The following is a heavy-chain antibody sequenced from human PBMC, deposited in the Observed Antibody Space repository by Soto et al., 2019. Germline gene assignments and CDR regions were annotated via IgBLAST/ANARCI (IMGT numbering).Heavy chain of an antibody. D-gene: IGHD1-20*01. CDR1: GYTFTIYG. V-gene: IGHV1-18*01. CDR3: ARDLGITGTTPYYYGMDV. J-gene: IGHJ6*02. CDR2: INAYNGNT. Sequence: ASVKVSCKASGYTFTIYGISWVRQAPGQGLEWMGWINAYNGNTNYAQKLQGRVTMTTDTSTTTAYMELRSLRSDDTAVYYCARDLGITGTTPYYYGMDVWGQGTTVTVSS.